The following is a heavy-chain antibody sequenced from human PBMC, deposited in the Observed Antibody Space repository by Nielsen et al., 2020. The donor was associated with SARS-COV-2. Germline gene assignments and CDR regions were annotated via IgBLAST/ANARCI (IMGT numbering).Heavy chain of an antibody. J-gene: IGHJ6*02. V-gene: IGHV3-69-1*01. Sequence: WIRQPPGKGLEWVSSISSSSYIYYADSVKGRFTISRDNAKNSLYLQMNSLRAEDTAVYYCARDFYYYGSGSKDYYYYGMDVWGQGTTVTVSS. D-gene: IGHD3-10*01. CDR2: ISSSSYI. CDR3: ARDFYYYGSGSKDYYYYGMDV.